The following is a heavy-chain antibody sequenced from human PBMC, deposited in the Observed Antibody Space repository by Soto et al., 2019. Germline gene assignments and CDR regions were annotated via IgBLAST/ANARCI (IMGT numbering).Heavy chain of an antibody. CDR2: IWYDGSNK. D-gene: IGHD1-7*01. J-gene: IGHJ5*02. Sequence: QVQLVGSGGGVVQPGRSLRLSCAASGFTFSSYGMHWVRQAPGKGLEWVAVIWYDGSNKYYADSVKGRFTISRDNSKNTLYLKMNSLRAEDTAVYYCARDVGDATNCNYEGGWFDPWGQGTLVTVSS. CDR1: GFTFSSYG. V-gene: IGHV3-33*01. CDR3: ARDVGDATNCNYEGGWFDP.